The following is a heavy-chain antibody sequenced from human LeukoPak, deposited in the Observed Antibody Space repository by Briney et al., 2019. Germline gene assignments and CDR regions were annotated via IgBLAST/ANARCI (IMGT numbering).Heavy chain of an antibody. Sequence: ASVKVSCKASGGTFSSYAISWVRQAPGQGLEWMGRITPIFGTANYAQKFQGRVTITTDESTSTAYMELSSLRSEDTAVYYCARVSHRGAFDIWGQGTMVTVSS. CDR1: GGTFSSYA. V-gene: IGHV1-69*05. J-gene: IGHJ3*02. CDR2: ITPIFGTA. CDR3: ARVSHRGAFDI. D-gene: IGHD1-14*01.